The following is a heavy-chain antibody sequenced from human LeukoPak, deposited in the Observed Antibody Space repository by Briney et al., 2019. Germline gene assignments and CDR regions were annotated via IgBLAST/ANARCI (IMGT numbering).Heavy chain of an antibody. Sequence: PSETLSLTCTVSGGSISSYHWSWIRQPPGKGLEWIGYIYTSGSTNYNPSLKSRVTISVDTSKNQFSLKLSPVTAADTAVYYCAKQVGATPYNWFDPWGQGTLVTVSS. V-gene: IGHV4-4*09. CDR1: GGSISSYH. J-gene: IGHJ5*02. CDR2: IYTSGST. D-gene: IGHD1-26*01. CDR3: AKQVGATPYNWFDP.